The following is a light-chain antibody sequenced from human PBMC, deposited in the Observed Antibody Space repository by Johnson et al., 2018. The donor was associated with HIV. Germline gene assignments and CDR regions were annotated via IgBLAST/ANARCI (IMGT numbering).Light chain of an antibody. V-gene: IGLV1-44*01. J-gene: IGLJ1*01. CDR3: ATWDDSLNGLYV. CDR2: RNN. Sequence: QSVLTQPPSASGTPGQRVTISCSGSSSNIGINTVNWYQQLPGTAPKLLIYRNNLRPSGVPDRFSGSKSGTSASLAISGLQAEDAADYFCATWDDSLNGLYVFGTGTKVTVL. CDR1: SSNIGINT.